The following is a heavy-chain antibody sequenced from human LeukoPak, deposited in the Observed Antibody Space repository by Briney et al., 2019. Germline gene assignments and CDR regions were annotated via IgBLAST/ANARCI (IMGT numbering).Heavy chain of an antibody. D-gene: IGHD3-22*01. Sequence: ASVKVSCKASGYTFTDYYTHWVRQAPGQGLEWMGRINPNSGGTNYAQKFQGRVTMTRDTSISTAYMELSRLRSDDTAVYYCARSYYYDSSEVDYWGQGTLVTVSS. V-gene: IGHV1-2*06. CDR2: INPNSGGT. J-gene: IGHJ4*02. CDR1: GYTFTDYY. CDR3: ARSYYYDSSEVDY.